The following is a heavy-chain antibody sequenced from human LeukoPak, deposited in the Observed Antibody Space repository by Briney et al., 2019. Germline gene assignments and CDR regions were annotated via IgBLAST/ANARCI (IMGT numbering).Heavy chain of an antibody. CDR3: ARRVVAATDAFDI. D-gene: IGHD2-15*01. J-gene: IGHJ3*02. CDR2: IYPGDSDT. CDR1: GYSFTSYW. Sequence: GESLKISCKGSGYSFTSYWIGWVRQMLGKGLEWMGIIYPGDSDTRYSPSFQGQVTISADKSISTAYLQWSSLKASDTAMYYCARRVVAATDAFDIWGQGTMVTVSS. V-gene: IGHV5-51*01.